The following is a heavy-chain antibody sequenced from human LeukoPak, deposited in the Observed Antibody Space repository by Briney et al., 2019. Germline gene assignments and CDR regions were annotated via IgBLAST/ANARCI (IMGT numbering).Heavy chain of an antibody. V-gene: IGHV4-59*01. CDR3: ARAVKYYYDSSGYPKWFDP. Sequence: SETLSLTCTVSGGSISSYYWSWIRQPPGRGLEWIGYIYYSGSTNYNPSLKSRVTISVDTSKNQFSLKLSSVTAADTAVYYCARAVKYYYDSSGYPKWFDPWGQGTLVTVSS. D-gene: IGHD3-22*01. CDR2: IYYSGST. J-gene: IGHJ5*02. CDR1: GGSISSYY.